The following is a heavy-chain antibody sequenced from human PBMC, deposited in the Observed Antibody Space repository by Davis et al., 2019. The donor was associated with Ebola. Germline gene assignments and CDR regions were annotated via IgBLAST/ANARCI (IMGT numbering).Heavy chain of an antibody. J-gene: IGHJ4*02. CDR1: GGSISSYY. V-gene: IGHV4-59*01. CDR3: AREGGYYFDY. CDR2: ISYSGRT. Sequence: SETLSLTCSVSGGSISSYYWSWIRQPPGKGLEWIGYISYSGRTNYNPSLKSRVTISVDTSKNQFSLKLSSVTAADTAVYYCAREGGYYFDYWGQGTLVTVSS.